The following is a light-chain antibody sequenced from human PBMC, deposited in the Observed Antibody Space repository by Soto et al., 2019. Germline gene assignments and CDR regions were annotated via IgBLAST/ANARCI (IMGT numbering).Light chain of an antibody. CDR1: NSNIGNNY. Sequence: QSVLTQPPSVSAAPGQKVTISCSGSNSNIGNNYVSWYQQLPGTAPKLLIFDNNKRPSGIPDRFSGSKSGTSATLGITGLQTGDEADYYGGTWEGGLSTGFFVFGTGTKVTVL. J-gene: IGLJ1*01. CDR3: GTWEGGLSTGFFV. V-gene: IGLV1-51*01. CDR2: DNN.